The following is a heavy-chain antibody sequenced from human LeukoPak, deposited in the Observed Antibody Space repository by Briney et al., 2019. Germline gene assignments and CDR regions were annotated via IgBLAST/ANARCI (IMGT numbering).Heavy chain of an antibody. J-gene: IGHJ4*02. CDR1: GFTFRNYN. CDR3: SGGSRFVDY. V-gene: IGHV3-7*04. CDR2: IKEDGSEK. Sequence: PGGSLRLSCAASGFTFRNYNMNWVRQAPGKGLEWVANIKEDGSEKYYVDSVKGRFTISRDNAKNSLYLQMNSLGAEDTAVYYCSGGSRFVDYWGQGTLVTVSS. D-gene: IGHD3-10*01.